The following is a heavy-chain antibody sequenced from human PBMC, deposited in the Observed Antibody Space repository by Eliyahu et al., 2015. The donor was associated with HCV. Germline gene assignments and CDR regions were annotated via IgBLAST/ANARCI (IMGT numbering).Heavy chain of an antibody. Sequence: QVQLVQSGAEVKKPGASVKVSCKASGYTFTGYYMHWVRQAPGQGLEWMGWINPNSGGTNYAQKFQGRVTMTRDTSISTAYMELSRLRSDDTAVYYCASVTMVRGVRIHTDYYYYGMDVWGQGTTVTVSS. V-gene: IGHV1-2*02. CDR3: ASVTMVRGVRIHTDYYYYGMDV. J-gene: IGHJ6*02. CDR1: GYTFTGYY. D-gene: IGHD3-10*01. CDR2: INPNSGGT.